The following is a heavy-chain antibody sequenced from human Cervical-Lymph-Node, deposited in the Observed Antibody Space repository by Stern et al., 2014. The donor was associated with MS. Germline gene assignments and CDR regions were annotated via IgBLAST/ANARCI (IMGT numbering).Heavy chain of an antibody. D-gene: IGHD1-26*01. J-gene: IGHJ6*02. CDR2: IHHLGTT. CDR1: GVSISSDGNY. CDR3: ARDPRREGATRGGLDV. Sequence: QVQLVQSGPGLVKPSETLSLTCTVSGVSISSDGNYWSWVRQHPAKGLEWIGFIHHLGTTNYNPAIKSRVTISMDTSKNQFSLRVASVTVADTAMYYCARDPRREGATRGGLDVWGQGTTVTVSS. V-gene: IGHV4-31*03.